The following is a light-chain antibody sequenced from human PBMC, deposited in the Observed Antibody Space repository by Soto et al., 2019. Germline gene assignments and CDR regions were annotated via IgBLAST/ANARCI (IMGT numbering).Light chain of an antibody. CDR1: SSDLGSYNF. CDR2: DVT. CDR3: CSYTSTTTGVV. V-gene: IGLV2-14*03. J-gene: IGLJ2*01. Sequence: QSVLTQPASVSGSPGQPITISCTGTSSDLGSYNFVSWFQQHAGKAPKLIIYDVTNRPSGVSRRFSGSKSGNTASLTISGLQAEDEADYYCCSYTSTTTGVVFGGGTKLTVL.